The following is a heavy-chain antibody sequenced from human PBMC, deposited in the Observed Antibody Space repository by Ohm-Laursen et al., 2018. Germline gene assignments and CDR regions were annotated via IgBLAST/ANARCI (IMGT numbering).Heavy chain of an antibody. V-gene: IGHV1-18*01. D-gene: IGHD3-22*01. CDR3: ASGTSMIVVVITTYPHDAFDI. Sequence: ASVKVSCKASGYTFTSYGISWVRQAPGQGLEWMGWISAYNGNTNYAQKLQGRVTMTTDTSMSTAYMELRSLRSDDTAVYYCASGTSMIVVVITTYPHDAFDIWGQGTMVTVSS. J-gene: IGHJ3*02. CDR2: ISAYNGNT. CDR1: GYTFTSYG.